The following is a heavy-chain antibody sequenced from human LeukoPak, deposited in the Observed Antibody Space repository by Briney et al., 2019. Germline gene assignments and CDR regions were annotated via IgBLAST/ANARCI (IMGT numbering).Heavy chain of an antibody. D-gene: IGHD5-12*01. V-gene: IGHV3-7*05. Sequence: PGGSLRLSCAASGFTFTSYWMTWVRQAPGKGLEWVANIKEDGSEKYYVDSVKGRFTISRDNAKNSLYLQMSSLRAEDMAVYYCAREGFDSGYDSDAFDIWGQGTMVTVSS. J-gene: IGHJ3*02. CDR3: AREGFDSGYDSDAFDI. CDR1: GFTFTSYW. CDR2: IKEDGSEK.